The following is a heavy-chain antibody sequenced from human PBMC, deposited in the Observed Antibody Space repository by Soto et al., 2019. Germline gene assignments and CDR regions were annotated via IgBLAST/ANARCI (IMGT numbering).Heavy chain of an antibody. V-gene: IGHV3-23*04. J-gene: IGHJ6*02. Sequence: EVQLVESGGGLVQPGGSLRLSCAASGFTFSSYAMSWVRQAPGKGLEWVSAISGSGVSTYYADSVKGRFTISRDNSKNALYLQMNSLRAEDKAVYSCAKDLAPYCSGGRCVTGYFFYVMDVWGQGTTVTVSS. CDR2: ISGSGVST. CDR3: AKDLAPYCSGGRCVTGYFFYVMDV. D-gene: IGHD2-15*01. CDR1: GFTFSSYA.